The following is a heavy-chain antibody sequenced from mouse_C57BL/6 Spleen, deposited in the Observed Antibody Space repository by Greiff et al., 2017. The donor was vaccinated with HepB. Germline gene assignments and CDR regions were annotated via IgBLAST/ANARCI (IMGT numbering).Heavy chain of an antibody. CDR1: GYTFTSYW. D-gene: IGHD1-1*01. CDR2: IYPSDSET. CDR3: ARSDCSSPYAMDY. Sequence: QVQLQQPGAELVRPGSSVKLSCKASGYTFTSYWMDWVKQRPGQGLEWIGNIYPSDSETHYNQKFKDKATLTVDKSSSTAYMQLSSLTSEDSAVYYCARSDCSSPYAMDYWGQGTSVTVSS. J-gene: IGHJ4*01. V-gene: IGHV1-61*01.